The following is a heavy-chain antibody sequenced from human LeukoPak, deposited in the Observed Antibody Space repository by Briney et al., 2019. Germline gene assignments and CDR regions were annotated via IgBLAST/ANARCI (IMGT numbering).Heavy chain of an antibody. CDR2: IYYSGST. V-gene: IGHV4-39*07. Sequence: SETLSLTCTVSGGSISSSSYYWGWIRQPPGKGLEWIGSIYYSGSTYYNPSLKSRVTISLDTSKNQFSLRLSSVTAADTAVYYCARDPSGGRGWREVFDYWGQGTLVTVSS. J-gene: IGHJ4*02. CDR3: ARDPSGGRGWREVFDY. D-gene: IGHD6-19*01. CDR1: GGSISSSSYY.